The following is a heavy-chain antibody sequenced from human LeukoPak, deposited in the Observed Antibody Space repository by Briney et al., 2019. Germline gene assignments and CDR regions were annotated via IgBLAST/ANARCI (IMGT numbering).Heavy chain of an antibody. Sequence: SETLSLTCTVSGGSISRYYWSWIRHPPGKGLEWIGYIYYCVSTNYNTSLKSRVPISVDTSQNQLSLKLSSVTDADTAVYYCARSRPRWLQLYAFDIWGQGRMVSVCS. J-gene: IGHJ3*02. V-gene: IGHV4-59*08. CDR2: IYYCVST. CDR3: ARSRPRWLQLYAFDI. CDR1: GGSISRYY. D-gene: IGHD5-24*01.